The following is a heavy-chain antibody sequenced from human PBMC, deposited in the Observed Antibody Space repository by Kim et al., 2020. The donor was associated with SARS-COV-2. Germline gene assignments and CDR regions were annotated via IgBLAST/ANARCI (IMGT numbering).Heavy chain of an antibody. V-gene: IGHV4-59*01. Sequence: SETLSLTCTVSGGSISSYYWSWIRQPPGKGLEWIGYIYYSGSTNYNPSLKSRVTISVDTSKNQFSLKLSSVTAADTAVYYCARLRGVMGARVQNFDYWGQGTLVTVSS. J-gene: IGHJ4*02. D-gene: IGHD1-26*01. CDR3: ARLRGVMGARVQNFDY. CDR2: IYYSGST. CDR1: GGSISSYY.